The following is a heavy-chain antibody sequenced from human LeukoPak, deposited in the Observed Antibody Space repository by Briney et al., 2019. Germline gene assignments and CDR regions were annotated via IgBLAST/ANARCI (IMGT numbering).Heavy chain of an antibody. CDR1: GFTFSSYS. V-gene: IGHV3-21*01. CDR3: ARGRTWDTVAGTLTDAFDI. J-gene: IGHJ3*02. D-gene: IGHD6-19*01. Sequence: PGGSLRLSCAASGFTFSSYSMTWVRQAPGKGLEWVSSISGSSSYIYYADSVKGRFTISRDNAKNTLYPQMNSLRAEDTAVYYCARGRTWDTVAGTLTDAFDIWGQGTMVTVSS. CDR2: ISGSSSYI.